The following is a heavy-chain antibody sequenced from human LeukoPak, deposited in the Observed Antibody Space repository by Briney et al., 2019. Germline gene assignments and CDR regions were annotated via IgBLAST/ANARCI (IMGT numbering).Heavy chain of an antibody. D-gene: IGHD2-2*01. Sequence: GGSLRLSCVASGFTFSNYGMNWVRQAPGKGLEWVSGISVAAGSTYYADSVKGRFTIFRDNSKNTLYLQMNSLRAEDTAVYYCAKVVVVPAATTKTYYFDFWGQGTLVTVSS. CDR1: GFTFSNYG. J-gene: IGHJ4*02. V-gene: IGHV3-23*01. CDR3: AKVVVVPAATTKTYYFDF. CDR2: ISVAAGST.